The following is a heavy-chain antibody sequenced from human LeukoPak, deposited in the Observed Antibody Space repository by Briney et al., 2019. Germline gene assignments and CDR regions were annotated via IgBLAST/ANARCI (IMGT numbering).Heavy chain of an antibody. CDR1: GGSISSGGYY. Sequence: PSETLSLTCTVSGGSISSGGYYWSWIRQHPGKGLEWIGYIYYSGSTYYNPSLKSRVTISVDTSKNQFSLKLSSVTAADTAVYYCARDLGYYYDSSGYHNWFDPWGQGTLVTVSS. CDR3: ARDLGYYYDSSGYHNWFDP. V-gene: IGHV4-31*03. J-gene: IGHJ5*02. CDR2: IYYSGST. D-gene: IGHD3-22*01.